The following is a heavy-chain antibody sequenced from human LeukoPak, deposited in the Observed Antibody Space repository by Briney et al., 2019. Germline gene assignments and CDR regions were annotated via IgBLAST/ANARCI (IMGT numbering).Heavy chain of an antibody. Sequence: ASVKVSCKASGYTFTGYYMHWVRQAPGQGLEWMGWINPNSGGTNYAQKFQGRVTMTRDTSISTAYMELSRLRSDGTAVYYCARDQKQWGRHDAFDIWGQGTMVTVSS. J-gene: IGHJ3*02. CDR1: GYTFTGYY. V-gene: IGHV1-2*02. CDR3: ARDQKQWGRHDAFDI. D-gene: IGHD6-19*01. CDR2: INPNSGGT.